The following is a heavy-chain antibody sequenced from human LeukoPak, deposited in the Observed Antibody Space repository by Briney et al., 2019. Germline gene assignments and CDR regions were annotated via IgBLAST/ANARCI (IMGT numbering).Heavy chain of an antibody. CDR3: ARGGVATAWGAFDV. Sequence: PGGSLRLSCAASGFRFSTYGMHWVRQSPGEGLEWVAVIYYDGNQKYYGDSVKGRFTVSRDISESMPYLQMSSLRADDTAVYYCARGGVATAWGAFDVWGQGTTVIVSS. V-gene: IGHV3-33*01. CDR1: GFRFSTYG. CDR2: IYYDGNQK. D-gene: IGHD4-23*01. J-gene: IGHJ3*01.